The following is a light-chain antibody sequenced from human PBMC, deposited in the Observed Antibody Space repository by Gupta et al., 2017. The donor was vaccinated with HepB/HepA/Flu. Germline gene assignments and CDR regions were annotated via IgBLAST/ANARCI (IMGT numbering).Light chain of an antibody. CDR3: QQYNNWPPFT. Sequence: ELVLTQSPATLSVSPGGRATLSCRVSQGGNSNLAWYQQKPGQAPRLLIYGASTRATGIPARFSGSGSGTEFTLTISSLQSEDFAVYCCQQYNNWPPFTFGQGTRLEIK. CDR2: GAS. J-gene: IGKJ5*01. CDR1: QGGNSN. V-gene: IGKV3-15*01.